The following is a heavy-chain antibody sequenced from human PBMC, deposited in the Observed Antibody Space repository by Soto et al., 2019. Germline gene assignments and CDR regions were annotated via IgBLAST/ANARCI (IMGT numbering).Heavy chain of an antibody. D-gene: IGHD2-2*01. CDR3: ARPYCSRLDSGFSPPDY. CDR2: MNGDGSIT. J-gene: IGHJ4*02. Sequence: EVQLVESGGGLVQPGGSLRLSCAASGFTFSSYWMHWVRQATGKGLAWVSRMNGDGSITNYADSVKGRFTISRDNAKNTLYLQMNNLGAADTAVYYCARPYCSRLDSGFSPPDYWGQGTLVAVSS. CDR1: GFTFSSYW. V-gene: IGHV3-74*01.